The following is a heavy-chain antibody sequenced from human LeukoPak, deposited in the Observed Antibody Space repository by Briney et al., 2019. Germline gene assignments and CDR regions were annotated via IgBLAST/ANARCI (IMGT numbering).Heavy chain of an antibody. J-gene: IGHJ1*01. V-gene: IGHV4-59*08. CDR1: DDSINSYY. CDR2: IYHRGTT. Sequence: PSETLSLTCAVSDDSINSYYWSWIRQPPEKGLEWIGDIYHRGTTNYNPSLRSRVTISIDTSRSQFSPKLKSVTAADTAVYYCARQSYGDYVSAFFQHWGQGTLVAVSS. D-gene: IGHD4-17*01. CDR3: ARQSYGDYVSAFFQH.